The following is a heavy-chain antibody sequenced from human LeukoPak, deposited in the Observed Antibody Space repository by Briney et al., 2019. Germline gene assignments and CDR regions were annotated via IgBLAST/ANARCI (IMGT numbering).Heavy chain of an antibody. D-gene: IGHD6-19*01. J-gene: IGHJ4*02. CDR3: ARRFETSGWVDY. Sequence: SETLSLACTVSGGSISGYYWSWIRQPPGKGLEWIGYIYSSGSTNSNPSLKSRVTISVDSSKNQFSLKLTSVTATDTALYYCARRFETSGWVDYWGQGTLVTVSS. CDR1: GGSISGYY. CDR2: IYSSGST. V-gene: IGHV4-59*08.